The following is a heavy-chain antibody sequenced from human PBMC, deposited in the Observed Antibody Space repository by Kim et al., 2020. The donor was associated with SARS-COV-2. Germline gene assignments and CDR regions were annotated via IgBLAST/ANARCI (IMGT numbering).Heavy chain of an antibody. D-gene: IGHD3-10*01. V-gene: IGHV1-18*01. Sequence: AQKLQGRVTMTTDTSTSTAYMELRSLRSDDTAVYYCARAIVRGTWPFYFDYWGQGTLVTVSS. CDR3: ARAIVRGTWPFYFDY. J-gene: IGHJ4*02.